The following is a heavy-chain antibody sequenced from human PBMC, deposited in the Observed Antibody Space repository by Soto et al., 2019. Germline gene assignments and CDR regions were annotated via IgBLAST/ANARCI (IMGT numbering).Heavy chain of an antibody. V-gene: IGHV4-39*01. D-gene: IGHD5-18*01. CDR2: IYYSGST. CDR1: GGSISSSSYY. CDR3: ATSGYSYGYAP. Sequence: PSETLSLTCTVSGGSISSSSYYWGWIRQPPGKGLEWIGSIYYSGSTYYNPSLKSRVTISVDTSKNQFSLKLSSVTAADTAVYYCATSGYSYGYAPWGQGTLVTVSS. J-gene: IGHJ5*02.